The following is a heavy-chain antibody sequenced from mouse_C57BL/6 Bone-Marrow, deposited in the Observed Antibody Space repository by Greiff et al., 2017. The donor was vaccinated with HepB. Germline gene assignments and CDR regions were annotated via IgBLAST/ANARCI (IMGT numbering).Heavy chain of an antibody. CDR3: ARQIYYYGSSLYYFDY. D-gene: IGHD1-1*01. V-gene: IGHV5-16*01. J-gene: IGHJ2*01. Sequence: EVKLVESEGGLVQPGRSMKLSCTASGFTFSDYYMAWVRQVPEKGLEWVANINYDGSSTYYLDPLKSRFIISRDNAKNILYLQMSSLKSEYTATYYCARQIYYYGSSLYYFDYWGQGTTLTVSS. CDR1: GFTFSDYY. CDR2: INYDGSST.